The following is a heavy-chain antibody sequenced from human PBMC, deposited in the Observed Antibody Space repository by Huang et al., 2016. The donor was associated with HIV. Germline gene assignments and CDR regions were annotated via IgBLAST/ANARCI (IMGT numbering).Heavy chain of an antibody. J-gene: IGHJ4*02. Sequence: EVQLVESGGGSVQPGGSLILSCAASGSNFNTMPWVRQASGRGMGWVGRIRNKSNNYATAYAASVRGRFTISRDDSRSTAYLQMTSLRIEDTALYYCIILDGDYWGLGILVTVSS. CDR1: GSNFNT. CDR2: IRNKSNNYAT. V-gene: IGHV3-73*01. D-gene: IGHD3-3*02. CDR3: IILDGDY.